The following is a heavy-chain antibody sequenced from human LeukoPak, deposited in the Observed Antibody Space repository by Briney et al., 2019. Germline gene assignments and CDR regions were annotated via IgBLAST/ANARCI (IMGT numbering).Heavy chain of an antibody. Sequence: NPSETLSLTCTVSGGSISSGGYYWSWIRQHPGKGLEWTGYIYYSGSTYYNPSLKSRVTISVDTSKNQFSLKLSSVTAADTAVYYCARVEGYCSGGSCYWGNFDYWGQGTLVTVSS. CDR1: GGSISSGGYY. J-gene: IGHJ4*02. D-gene: IGHD2-15*01. CDR3: ARVEGYCSGGSCYWGNFDY. V-gene: IGHV4-31*03. CDR2: IYYSGST.